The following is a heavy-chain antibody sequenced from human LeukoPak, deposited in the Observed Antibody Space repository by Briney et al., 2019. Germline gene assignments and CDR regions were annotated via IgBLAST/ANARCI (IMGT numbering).Heavy chain of an antibody. CDR1: GFSFSSYS. Sequence: QTGGSLRLSCVASGFSFSSYSMHWVRQASGKGLEWVTVIWYDGSNEDYVDSVKGRFTISRDNSKNTLYLQMNGLRAEDTAVYYCAPLNWVYPDGFDIWGQGTMVTVSS. CDR3: APLNWVYPDGFDI. J-gene: IGHJ3*02. CDR2: IWYDGSNE. D-gene: IGHD6-13*01. V-gene: IGHV3-33*01.